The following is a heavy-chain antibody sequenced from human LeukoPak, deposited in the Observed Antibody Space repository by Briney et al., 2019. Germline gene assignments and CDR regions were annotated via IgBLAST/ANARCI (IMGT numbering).Heavy chain of an antibody. V-gene: IGHV3-9*01. CDR1: GFTFDDYA. D-gene: IGHD1-14*01. J-gene: IGHJ4*02. CDR3: AKPARTDYADY. CDR2: ISWNSGNI. Sequence: PGGSLRLSCAASGFTFDDYAMHWVRQAPGKGLEWVSGISWNSGNIGYADSVKGRFTISRDNSKNTLYLQMNSLRAEDTAVYYCAKPARTDYADYWGQGTLVTVSS.